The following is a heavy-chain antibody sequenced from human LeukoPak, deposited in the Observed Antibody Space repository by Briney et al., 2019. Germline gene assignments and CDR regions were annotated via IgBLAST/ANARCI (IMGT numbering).Heavy chain of an antibody. CDR2: SYFSGTT. CDR3: ARRWYCDL. J-gene: IGHJ2*01. V-gene: IGHV4-39*01. CDR1: GDSISSNNYY. Sequence: SETLSLTCSVSGDSISSNNYYWGSIRQPLGKGLECIGTSYFSGTTYYNPSLKSRVTISVDTSNNQFSLKLSSVTAADTAVYYCARRWYCDLWGRGTLVTVSS.